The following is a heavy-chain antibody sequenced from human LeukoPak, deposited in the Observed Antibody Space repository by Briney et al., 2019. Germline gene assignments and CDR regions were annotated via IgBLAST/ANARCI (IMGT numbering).Heavy chain of an antibody. D-gene: IGHD3-10*01. CDR1: GFTFSSYP. V-gene: IGHV3-23*01. CDR3: VKEYYASGSYYGYFDY. J-gene: IGHJ4*02. Sequence: GESLRLSCVVSGFTFSSYPTTWVRQAPGKGLEWVSTISGAGSNTHYADSVKGRFTISRDNSKNTLYLQMNSLIAEDTAVYYCVKEYYASGSYYGYFDYWGQGTLVTVSS. CDR2: ISGAGSNT.